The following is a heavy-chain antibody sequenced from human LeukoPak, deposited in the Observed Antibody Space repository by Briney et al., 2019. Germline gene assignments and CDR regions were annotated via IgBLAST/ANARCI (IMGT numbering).Heavy chain of an antibody. CDR3: APGRGGECSGGTCPY. J-gene: IGHJ4*02. CDR1: GFSFSNYA. CDR2: ISGSGVTT. D-gene: IGHD2-15*01. Sequence: PGGSLRLSCAASGFSFSNYAMSWVRQAPGKGLEWVSGISGSGVTTDYADSVKGRFRISRGNSKKTLYLQMNSLRAEDTAVYYCAPGRGGECSGGTCPYWGQGTLVTVSS. V-gene: IGHV3-23*01.